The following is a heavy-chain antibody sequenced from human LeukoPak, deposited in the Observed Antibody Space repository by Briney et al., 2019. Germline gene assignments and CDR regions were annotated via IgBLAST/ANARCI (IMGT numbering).Heavy chain of an antibody. J-gene: IGHJ4*02. CDR1: GFTFDGYA. V-gene: IGHV3-9*01. CDR2: ITWNSYNI. D-gene: IGHD3-10*01. CDR3: AKDIGPYGSFFDY. Sequence: GRSLRLSCAASGFTFDGYAMHWVRQAPGKGLEWVSAITWNSYNINYADSVKGRFTISRDNAKNSLYLQMNSMRTEDTALYYCAKDIGPYGSFFDYWGQGTPVTVSS.